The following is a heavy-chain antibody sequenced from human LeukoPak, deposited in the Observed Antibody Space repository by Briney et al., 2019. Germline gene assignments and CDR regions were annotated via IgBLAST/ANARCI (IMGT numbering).Heavy chain of an antibody. V-gene: IGHV4-30-4*01. Sequence: SETLSLTCTVSDGSISSTDYLWTWIRQAPGKGLEWIGYIYYSGSTYYNPSLKSRVTISVDTSKNQFSLKLSSVTAADTAVYYCAREALARPRGYFDYWGQGTLVTVSS. D-gene: IGHD6-6*01. J-gene: IGHJ4*02. CDR3: AREALARPRGYFDY. CDR2: IYYSGST. CDR1: DGSISSTDYL.